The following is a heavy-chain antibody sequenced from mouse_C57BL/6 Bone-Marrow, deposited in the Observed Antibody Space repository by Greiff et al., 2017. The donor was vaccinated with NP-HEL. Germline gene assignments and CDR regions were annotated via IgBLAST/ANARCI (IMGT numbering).Heavy chain of an antibody. CDR3: ARLGNWYFDY. V-gene: IGHV1-85*01. CDR1: GYTFTSYD. CDR2: IYPRDGST. J-gene: IGHJ2*01. D-gene: IGHD4-1*01. Sequence: VQLQQSGPELVKPGASVKLSCKASGYTFTSYDINWVKPRPGQGLEWIGWIYPRDGSTTYNEKFKGKATLTVDTSSSTAYMELHSLTSEDSAVYFCARLGNWYFDYWGQGTTLTVSS.